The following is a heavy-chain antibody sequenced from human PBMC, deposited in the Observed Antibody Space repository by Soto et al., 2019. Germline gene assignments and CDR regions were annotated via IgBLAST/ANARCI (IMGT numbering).Heavy chain of an antibody. D-gene: IGHD3-22*01. J-gene: IGHJ4*02. CDR2: IYHSGST. CDR1: GGSISSGDYS. CDR3: ARLVTYYYDSSGYFDY. V-gene: IGHV4-30-2*01. Sequence: SETLSLTCAVPGGSISSGDYSWSWIRQPPGKGLEWIGYIYHSGSTYYNPSLKSRVTISVDRSKNQFSLKLSSVTAADTAVYYCARLVTYYYDSSGYFDYWGQGTLVTVSS.